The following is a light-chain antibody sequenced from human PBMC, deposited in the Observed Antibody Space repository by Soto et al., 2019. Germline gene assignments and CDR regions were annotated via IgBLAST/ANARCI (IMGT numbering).Light chain of an antibody. CDR1: SSDVGGYNY. V-gene: IGLV2-8*01. J-gene: IGLJ2*01. CDR3: SSYAGSNNWV. Sequence: QSALTQPPSASGSPGQSVTISCTGTSSDVGGYNYVSWYQQHPGKAPKLMIYEVSKRPSGVPDRFSGSKPGNTASLTVSGRQAEDEADYYCSSYAGSNNWVFGGGTQLTVL. CDR2: EVS.